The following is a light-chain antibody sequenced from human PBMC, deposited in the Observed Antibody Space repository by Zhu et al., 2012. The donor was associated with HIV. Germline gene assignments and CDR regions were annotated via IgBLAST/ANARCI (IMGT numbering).Light chain of an antibody. CDR1: QSVASW. CDR2: KAS. Sequence: DTQLTQSPSTLSASVGDRVSITCRANQSVASWLAWYQQKPGKAPKLLIYKASNLETGVLSRFSGSGSGTEFTLTVSSLQPDDFATYYCQQYNSYFKTFGQGTKV. CDR3: QQYNSYFKT. V-gene: IGKV1-5*03. J-gene: IGKJ1*01.